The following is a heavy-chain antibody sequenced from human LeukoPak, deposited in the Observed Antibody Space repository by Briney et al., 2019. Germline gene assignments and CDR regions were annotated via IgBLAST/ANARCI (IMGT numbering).Heavy chain of an antibody. CDR2: ISSSGSTI. Sequence: GGSLRLSCAASGFTFSSYEMNWVRQAPGKGLEWVSYISSSGSTIYYADSVKGRFTISRDNAKNSLYLQMNSLRAEDTAVYYCAKDIVSSKMATMHYWGQGTLVTVSS. J-gene: IGHJ4*02. CDR1: GFTFSSYE. D-gene: IGHD5-24*01. CDR3: AKDIVSSKMATMHY. V-gene: IGHV3-48*03.